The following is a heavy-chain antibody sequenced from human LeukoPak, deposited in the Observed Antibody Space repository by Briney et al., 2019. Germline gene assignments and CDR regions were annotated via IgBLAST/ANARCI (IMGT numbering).Heavy chain of an antibody. CDR1: VFTFSSSP. CDR2: ISHDGGST. D-gene: IGHD4-11*01. V-gene: IGHV3-23*01. J-gene: IGHJ4*02. CDR3: AKDHTSNPAAY. Sequence: GGSLRLSCAAPVFTFSSSPMSWARQAPGKGLEWVSGISHDGGSTYYADSVKGRFTISRDNSKNTLYLQMNSLSAEDTAVYYCAKDHTSNPAAYWGQGTLVTVSS.